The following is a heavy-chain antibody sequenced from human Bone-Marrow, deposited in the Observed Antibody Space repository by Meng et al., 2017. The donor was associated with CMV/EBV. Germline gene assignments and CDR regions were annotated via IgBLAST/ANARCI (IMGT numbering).Heavy chain of an antibody. CDR2: INPNSGGT. J-gene: IGHJ4*02. CDR3: ARDLGAGVKPTLAVDY. CDR1: GYTFTDYY. V-gene: IGHV1-2*02. Sequence: ASVKVSCKASGYTFTDYYIHWVRQAPGQGLEWMGWINPNSGGTNYAQKFQGRVTMTRDTSISTAYMELSRLRSDDTAVYYCARDLGAGVKPTLAVDYWGQGTLVTVSS. D-gene: IGHD3-10*01.